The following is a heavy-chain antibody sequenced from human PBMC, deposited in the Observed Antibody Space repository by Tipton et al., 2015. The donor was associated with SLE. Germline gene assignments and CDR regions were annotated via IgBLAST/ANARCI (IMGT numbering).Heavy chain of an antibody. CDR3: ARGKYYFDY. CDR2: ITTSGHTI. J-gene: IGHJ4*02. D-gene: IGHD2/OR15-2a*01. V-gene: IGHV3-11*04. Sequence: SLRLSCVASGFTFSDSYMCWIRQAPGKGLEWISYITTSGHTIYYADSVQGRFTISRDNAKNSLYLQMNSLRDEDTAVYYCARGKYYFDYWGQGALVTVSS. CDR1: GFTFSDSY.